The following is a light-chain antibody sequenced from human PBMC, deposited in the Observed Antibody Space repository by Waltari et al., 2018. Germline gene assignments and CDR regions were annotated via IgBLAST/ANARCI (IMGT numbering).Light chain of an antibody. J-gene: IGKJ4*01. Sequence: AIQMTQSPSSLSASVGDRVTIICRASQGIRNDLGWYQQKPGKAPNLLIYAASSLQSGVPSRFSGSGSGTDFTLTISSLQPEDFATYYCLQDYNSGLTFGGGTKVEIK. CDR3: LQDYNSGLT. V-gene: IGKV1-6*01. CDR2: AAS. CDR1: QGIRND.